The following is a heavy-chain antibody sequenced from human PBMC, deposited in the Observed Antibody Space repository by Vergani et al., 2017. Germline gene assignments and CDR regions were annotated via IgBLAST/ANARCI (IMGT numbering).Heavy chain of an antibody. J-gene: IGHJ4*02. CDR1: GFTFSSYS. CDR3: ARDIGVTQN. CDR2: ISSSSSTI. V-gene: IGHV3-48*01. D-gene: IGHD2-8*01. Sequence: EVQLVESGGGLVQPGGSLRLSCAASGFTFSSYSMNWVRQAPGKGLEWVSYISSSSSTIYYADSVKGRFTIARDNAKNSLYLQMNSLRAEDTAVYYCARDIGVTQNWGQGTLVTVSA.